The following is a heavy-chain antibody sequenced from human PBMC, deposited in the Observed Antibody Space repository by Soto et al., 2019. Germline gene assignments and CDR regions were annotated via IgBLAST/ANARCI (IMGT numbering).Heavy chain of an antibody. CDR2: INAGNGNT. Sequence: GASVKVSCKASGYTFTSYAMHWVRQASGQRLEWMGWINAGNGNTKYSQKFQGRVTITRDTSASTAYMELSSLRSEDTAVYYCARGNHLVVPAAGMDVWGRGTTVTVSS. J-gene: IGHJ6*02. D-gene: IGHD2-2*01. V-gene: IGHV1-3*01. CDR1: GYTFTSYA. CDR3: ARGNHLVVPAAGMDV.